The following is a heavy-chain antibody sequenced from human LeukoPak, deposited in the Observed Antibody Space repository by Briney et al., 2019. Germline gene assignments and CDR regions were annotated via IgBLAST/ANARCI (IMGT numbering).Heavy chain of an antibody. Sequence: SETLSLTCTVTGGPTSSSSYYWGWVRQPPGKGLEWIGSIYSVGSTYYNPSLKSRVTISVDTSKNQFSLKLSSVTAADTAVYYCAIPNTNNWPFDYWSQGTLVTVSS. CDR2: IYSVGST. V-gene: IGHV4-39*01. J-gene: IGHJ4*02. CDR3: AIPNTNNWPFDY. CDR1: GGPTSSSSYY. D-gene: IGHD1-1*01.